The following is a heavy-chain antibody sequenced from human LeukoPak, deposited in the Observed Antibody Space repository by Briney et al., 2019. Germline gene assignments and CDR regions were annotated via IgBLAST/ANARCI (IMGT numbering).Heavy chain of an antibody. D-gene: IGHD3-22*01. Sequence: GASVKVSCKASGYTFTGYYMHWVRQAPGQGLEWMGWINPNSGGTNYAQKFQGRVTMTRDTSISTAYMELSRLRSDDTAVYYCARGGGRGYYDSSGYGLHWGQGTLVTVSS. CDR1: GYTFTGYY. J-gene: IGHJ4*02. CDR3: ARGGGRGYYDSSGYGLH. V-gene: IGHV1-2*02. CDR2: INPNSGGT.